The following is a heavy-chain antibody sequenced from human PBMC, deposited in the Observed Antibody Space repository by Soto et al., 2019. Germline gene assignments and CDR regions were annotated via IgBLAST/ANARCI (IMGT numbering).Heavy chain of an antibody. J-gene: IGHJ3*02. Sequence: ASVKVSCKASGGTFSSYAISWVRQAPGQGLEWMGGIIPIFGTANYAQKFQGRVTITADKSTSTAYMEPSSLRSEDTAVYYCARDQDNWNDAVDAFDIWGQGTMVTVAS. CDR3: ARDQDNWNDAVDAFDI. V-gene: IGHV1-69*06. CDR1: GGTFSSYA. CDR2: IIPIFGTA. D-gene: IGHD1-1*01.